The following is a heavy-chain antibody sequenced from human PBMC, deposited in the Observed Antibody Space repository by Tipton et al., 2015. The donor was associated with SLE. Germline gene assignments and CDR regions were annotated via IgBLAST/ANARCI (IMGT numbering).Heavy chain of an antibody. CDR2: IYYSGST. D-gene: IGHD6-19*01. V-gene: IGHV4-59*01. J-gene: IGHJ4*02. CDR1: GGPISSYY. CDR3: ARVIAVAGVGFDY. Sequence: TLSLTCTVSGGPISSYYWSWIRQPPGKGLEWIGYIYYSGSTNYNPSLKSRVTISVDTSKNQFSLKLSSVTAADTAAYYCARVIAVAGVGFDYWGQGTLVTVSS.